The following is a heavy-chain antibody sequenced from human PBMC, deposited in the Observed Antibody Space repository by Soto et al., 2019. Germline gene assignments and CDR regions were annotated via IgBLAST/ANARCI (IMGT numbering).Heavy chain of an antibody. CDR2: ISGFNGQT. CDR1: GNTFASHG. J-gene: IGHJ4*02. CDR3: ARGDPCGVAAVRDH. D-gene: IGHD3-16*01. Sequence: ASVKVSCKASGNTFASHGFSWVRQAPGQGLEWMGWISGFNGQTNYALKFQGRVTLTTDTSTSTAYMELRSLRSDGPDVDFCARGDPCGVAAVRDHWGQEPLSTVSS. V-gene: IGHV1-18*01.